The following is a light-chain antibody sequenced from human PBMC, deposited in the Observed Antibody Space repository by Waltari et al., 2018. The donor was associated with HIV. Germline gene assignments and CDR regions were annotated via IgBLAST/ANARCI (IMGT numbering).Light chain of an antibody. CDR2: AAS. V-gene: IGKV1-8*01. CDR1: QGSSSY. Sequence: AIRMTQSPSSFSASTGDRVTITCRAGQGSSSYLAWYQQKPGKAPKLLIYAASTLQSGVPSRFSGSGSGTDFTLTISCLQSEDFATYYCQQYYSYPRSFGQGTRLEIK. J-gene: IGKJ5*01. CDR3: QQYYSYPRS.